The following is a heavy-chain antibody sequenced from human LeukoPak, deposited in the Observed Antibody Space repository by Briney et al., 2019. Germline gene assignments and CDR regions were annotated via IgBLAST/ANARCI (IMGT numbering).Heavy chain of an antibody. CDR2: ITTSSSSR. CDR3: ARGGYSYGSEFDN. CDR1: GFTLSSYT. D-gene: IGHD5-18*01. J-gene: IGHJ4*02. V-gene: IGHV3-21*01. Sequence: PGGSLRLSCAASGFTLSSYTMNWVRQAPGKGLEWVSSITTSSSSRYYADSVKGRFTISRDDAKNSLDLQMNSLRPEDTAVYYCARGGYSYGSEFDNWGQGTLVTVSS.